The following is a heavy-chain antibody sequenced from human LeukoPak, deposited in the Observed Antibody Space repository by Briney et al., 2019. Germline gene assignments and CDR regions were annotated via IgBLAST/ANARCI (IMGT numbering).Heavy chain of an antibody. CDR2: IRYDGSNK. J-gene: IGHJ4*02. CDR3: ARGDLYSTSSVGLFDY. Sequence: GGSLRLSCAPSGFTVSSNYKSWVRQAPGKGLEWVTFIRYDGSNKYYADSVECRFTISRDNSKNTIYLKMNSLGAEDTAVYYCARGDLYSTSSVGLFDYWGQETLVTVSS. CDR1: GFTVSSNY. V-gene: IGHV3-30*02. D-gene: IGHD6-6*01.